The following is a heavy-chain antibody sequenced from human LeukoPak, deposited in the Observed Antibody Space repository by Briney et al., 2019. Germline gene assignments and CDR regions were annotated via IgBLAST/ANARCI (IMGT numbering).Heavy chain of an antibody. V-gene: IGHV3-23*01. CDR1: GFTFSSYA. Sequence: GGSLRLSCAASGFTFSSYAMSWVRQAPGKGLEWVSAISGSGGSTYYADSVKGRFTISRDNSKNTLYLQMNSLRAEDTAVYYCAKDSRITMIVVVPLEAFDIWGQGTMVTVSS. CDR3: AKDSRITMIVVVPLEAFDI. J-gene: IGHJ3*02. D-gene: IGHD3-22*01. CDR2: ISGSGGST.